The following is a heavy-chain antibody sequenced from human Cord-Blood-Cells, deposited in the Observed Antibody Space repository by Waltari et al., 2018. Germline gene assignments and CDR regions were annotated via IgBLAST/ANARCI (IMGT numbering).Heavy chain of an antibody. D-gene: IGHD6-6*01. Sequence: EVQLVESGGGLVQPGGSLRLSCAASGFTFSSYWMHWVRQASGKGLVWVERIKSDGRSRSYAGSGEGRSTISRDNAKNTLYLQMNSLRAEDTAVYYCARDPVSSSSLDYWGQGTLVTVSS. CDR1: GFTFSSYW. V-gene: IGHV3-74*01. CDR3: ARDPVSSSSLDY. J-gene: IGHJ4*02. CDR2: IKSDGRSR.